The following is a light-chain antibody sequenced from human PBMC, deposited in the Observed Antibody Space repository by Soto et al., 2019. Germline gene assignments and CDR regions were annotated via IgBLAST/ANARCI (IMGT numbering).Light chain of an antibody. J-gene: IGKJ1*01. CDR3: QQRSNWPPWT. CDR2: GAS. Sequence: EIELTHSPGTLSLYPGERATPSCRASQSVGGSLAWYRQKPGQAPSLLVYGASTRATGIPARFSGSGSGTDFTLTISSLEPEDFAVYYCQQRSNWPPWTFGQRAKADIK. CDR1: QSVGGS. V-gene: IGKV3-11*01.